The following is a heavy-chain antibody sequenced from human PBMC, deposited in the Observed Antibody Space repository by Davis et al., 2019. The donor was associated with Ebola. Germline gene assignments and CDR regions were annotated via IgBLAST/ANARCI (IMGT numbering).Heavy chain of an antibody. CDR1: GFTFDDYA. V-gene: IGHV3-9*01. D-gene: IGHD6-19*01. CDR3: AKAYIAVAGTDAFDI. Sequence: SLKISCAASGFTFDDYAMHWVRQAPGKGLEWVSGISWNSGSIGYADSVKGRFTISRDNAKNSLYLQMNSLRAEDTALYYCAKAYIAVAGTDAFDIWGQGTMVTVSS. J-gene: IGHJ3*02. CDR2: ISWNSGSI.